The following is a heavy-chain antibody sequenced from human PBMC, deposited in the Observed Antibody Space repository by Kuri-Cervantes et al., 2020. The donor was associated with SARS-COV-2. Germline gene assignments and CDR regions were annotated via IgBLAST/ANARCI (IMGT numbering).Heavy chain of an antibody. CDR1: GYTFTNYW. Sequence: GGSLRLSCKGSGYTFTNYWIGWVRQMPGKGLEWMGIIYPGDSDTRYSPSFQGQVTISADKSINTAFLQWSSLKASDTAIYYCARRAYGEEVDYYYMDVWGEGTTVTVSS. CDR3: ARRAYGEEVDYYYMDV. D-gene: IGHD4-17*01. V-gene: IGHV5-51*01. J-gene: IGHJ6*03. CDR2: IYPGDSDT.